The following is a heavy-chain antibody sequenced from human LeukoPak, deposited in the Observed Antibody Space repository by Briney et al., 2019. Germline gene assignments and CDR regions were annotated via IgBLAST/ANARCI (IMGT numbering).Heavy chain of an antibody. CDR1: GFTFDDYA. Sequence: GGSLRLSCAASGFTFDDYAMHWVRQAPGKGLEWVSLISWDGGSTYYADSVKGRFTISRDNSKNSLYLQMNSLKAEDTALYYCAKDRYSSSSGYFQHWGQGTLVTISS. CDR3: AKDRYSSSSGYFQH. D-gene: IGHD6-6*01. V-gene: IGHV3-43D*03. CDR2: ISWDGGST. J-gene: IGHJ1*01.